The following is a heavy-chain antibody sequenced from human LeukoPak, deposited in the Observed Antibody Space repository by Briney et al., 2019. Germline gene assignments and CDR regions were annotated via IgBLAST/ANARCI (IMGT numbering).Heavy chain of an antibody. CDR3: AKEYSWIYPANDY. V-gene: IGHV3-30*02. Sequence: GGSLRLSCAASGFTFSSYGMHWVRQAPGKGLEWVAFIRYDGSNKYYADSVKGRFTISRDNSKNTLYLQMNSLRAEDTAVYYCAKEYSWIYPANDYRGQGTLVTVSS. CDR2: IRYDGSNK. J-gene: IGHJ4*02. CDR1: GFTFSSYG. D-gene: IGHD4-11*01.